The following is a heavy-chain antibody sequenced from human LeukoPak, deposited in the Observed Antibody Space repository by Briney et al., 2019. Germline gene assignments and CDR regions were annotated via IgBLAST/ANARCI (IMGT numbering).Heavy chain of an antibody. Sequence: GGSLRLSCAASGFTFSNFSMNWVRQAPGKGLEWVSYIRSTSSAIYYADSVKGRFTISRDNAKNSLYLQMNSLRAEDTAVYYCARASRSGSPPQWGQRTLVTVSS. CDR3: ARASRSGSPPQ. CDR1: GFTFSNFS. D-gene: IGHD2-15*01. J-gene: IGHJ4*02. V-gene: IGHV3-48*01. CDR2: IRSTSSAI.